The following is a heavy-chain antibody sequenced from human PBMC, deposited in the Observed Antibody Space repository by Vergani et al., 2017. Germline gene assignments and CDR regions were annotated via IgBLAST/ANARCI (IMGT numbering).Heavy chain of an antibody. CDR2: IKSDGRT. Sequence: QVHLVESGGGVVQPGGSLRLSCAASGFIFNYYGINWVRQAPGKGLEWVSVIKSDGRTSYAESVRGRFTISRDTSRNAVYLQMNILRVEDTGVYYCTRSECSGTTCYGHYFDLWGHGILVTVSS. V-gene: IGHV3-NL1*01. D-gene: IGHD2-15*01. CDR3: TRSECSGTTCYGHYFDL. J-gene: IGHJ4*01. CDR1: GFIFNYYG.